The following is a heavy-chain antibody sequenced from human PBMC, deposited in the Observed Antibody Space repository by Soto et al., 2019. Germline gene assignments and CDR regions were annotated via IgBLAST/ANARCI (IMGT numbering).Heavy chain of an antibody. J-gene: IGHJ4*02. CDR2: INPSGGST. CDR3: ARDFKGIAVAGMSDY. Sequence: GASVKVSCKASGYTFTSYYMHWVRQAPGQGLEWMGIINPSGGSTSYAQKFQGRVTMTRDTSTSTVYMELSSLRSEDTAVYYCARDFKGIAVAGMSDYWGQGTLVTVSS. D-gene: IGHD6-19*01. CDR1: GYTFTSYY. V-gene: IGHV1-46*03.